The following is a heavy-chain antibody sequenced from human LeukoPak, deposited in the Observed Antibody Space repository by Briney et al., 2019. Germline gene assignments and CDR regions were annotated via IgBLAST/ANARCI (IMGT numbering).Heavy chain of an antibody. J-gene: IGHJ6*03. V-gene: IGHV4-59*01. CDR2: IYYSGST. Sequence: SETLSLTCTVSGGSISSYYWSWIRQPPGKGLEWIGYIYYSGSTNYNPSLKSRVTISVDTSKNQFSLKLSSVTAAATAVYYCARGAYYYYMDVWGKGTTVTVSS. CDR3: ARGAYYYYMDV. CDR1: GGSISSYY.